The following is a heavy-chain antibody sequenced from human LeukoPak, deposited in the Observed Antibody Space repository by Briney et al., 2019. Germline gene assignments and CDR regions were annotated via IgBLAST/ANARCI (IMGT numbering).Heavy chain of an antibody. CDR3: ARAVGSSWYYYYYMDV. CDR2: IYTSGST. D-gene: IGHD6-13*01. CDR1: GDSSTHY. V-gene: IGHV4-4*07. J-gene: IGHJ6*03. Sequence: KPSETLSLTCTVSGDSSTHYWTWIRQPAGKGLEWIGRIYTSGSTNYNPSLKSRVTISVDTSKNQFSLKLSSVTAADTAVYYCARAVGSSWYYYYYMDVWGKGTTVTISS.